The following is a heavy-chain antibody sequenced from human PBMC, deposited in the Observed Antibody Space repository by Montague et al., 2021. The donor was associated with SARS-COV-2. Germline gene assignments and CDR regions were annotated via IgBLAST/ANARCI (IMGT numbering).Heavy chain of an antibody. D-gene: IGHD3-10*01. V-gene: IGHV3-66*01. CDR3: ARESAQFFGSGPLDY. CDR2: ISSSSVT. J-gene: IGHJ4*02. CDR1: GFTVSSTY. Sequence: SLRLSCAASGFTVSSTYMNWVRQVPGKGLEWVSSISSSSVTYSADSLKGRFTIPRDNSKNTVYLQMNSLRAEDTAVYFCARESAQFFGSGPLDYWGQGSLVTVSS.